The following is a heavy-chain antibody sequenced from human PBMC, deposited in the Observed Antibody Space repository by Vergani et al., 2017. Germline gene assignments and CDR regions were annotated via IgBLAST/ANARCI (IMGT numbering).Heavy chain of an antibody. J-gene: IGHJ4*02. CDR3: ARHTIGGRTVTPFDY. CDR2: IYPGDSDT. Sequence: EVQLVQSGAEVKKPGESLKISCKGSGYSFTSYWIGWVRQMPGKGLEWMGIIYPGDSDTSYSPSFQGQVTIPADKSISTAYLQWSSLKTSDTAMYYCARHTIGGRTVTPFDYWGQGTLVTVSS. D-gene: IGHD4-11*01. V-gene: IGHV5-51*01. CDR1: GYSFTSYW.